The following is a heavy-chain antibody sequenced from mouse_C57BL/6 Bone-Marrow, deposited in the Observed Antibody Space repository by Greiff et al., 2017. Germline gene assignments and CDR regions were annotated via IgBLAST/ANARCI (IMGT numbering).Heavy chain of an antibody. CDR3: ARSYGYPNWYYFDY. V-gene: IGHV1-19*01. CDR2: INPYNGGT. J-gene: IGHJ2*01. D-gene: IGHD2-2*01. Sequence: EVQLQQSGPVLVKPGASVKMSCKASGYTFTDYYMNWVKQSHGKSLEWIGVINPYNGGTSYNQKFKGKATLTVDKSSSTAYMELNSLTSEDSAVYYCARSYGYPNWYYFDYWGQGTTLTVSS. CDR1: GYTFTDYY.